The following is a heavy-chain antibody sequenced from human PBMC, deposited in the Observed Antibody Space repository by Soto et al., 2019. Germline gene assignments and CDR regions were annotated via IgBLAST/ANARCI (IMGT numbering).Heavy chain of an antibody. J-gene: IGHJ3*02. CDR1: GYSFTSYW. CDR2: IYPGDSDT. Sequence: GESLKISCKGSGYSFTSYWIGWVRQMPGKGLEWMGIIYPGDSDTRYSPSFQGQVTISADKSISTVYLQWSSLKASDTAMYYCARRLGIIRGDLSVAFDIWGQGTMVTVSS. V-gene: IGHV5-51*01. CDR3: ARRLGIIRGDLSVAFDI. D-gene: IGHD3-16*01.